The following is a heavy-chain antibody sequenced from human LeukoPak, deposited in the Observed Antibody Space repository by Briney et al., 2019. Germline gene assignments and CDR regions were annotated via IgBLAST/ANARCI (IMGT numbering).Heavy chain of an antibody. CDR1: GVSISSSNSY. CDR2: IYYSGNT. Sequence: SETLSLTCTVSGVSISSSNSYWGWIRQPPGKGLEWIGSIYYSGNTYYNASLKSQVSISIDTSKNQFSLKLSSVTAADTAVYYCARGGQWLPRFDYWGQGTLVTVSS. CDR3: ARGGQWLPRFDY. J-gene: IGHJ4*02. V-gene: IGHV4-39*01. D-gene: IGHD6-19*01.